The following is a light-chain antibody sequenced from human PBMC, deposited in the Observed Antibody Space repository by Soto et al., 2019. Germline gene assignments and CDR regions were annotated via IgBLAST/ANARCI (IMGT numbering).Light chain of an antibody. J-gene: IGKJ2*01. CDR3: QQYNNWPPYT. V-gene: IGKV3-15*01. CDR1: QSVGSN. CDR2: GAS. Sequence: ETVMTQSPATLSVSPGEGASLSCRASQSVGSNLAWYQQKPGQAPRLLIYGASTRATGIPARFSGGGSGTEFTLTISRLQSEDFAVYYCQQYNNWPPYTFGQGNKREI.